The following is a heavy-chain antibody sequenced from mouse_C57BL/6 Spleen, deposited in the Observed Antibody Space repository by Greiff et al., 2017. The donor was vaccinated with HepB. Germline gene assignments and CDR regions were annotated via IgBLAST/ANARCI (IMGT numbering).Heavy chain of an antibody. CDR2: ISDGGSYT. J-gene: IGHJ3*01. CDR1: GFTFSSYA. CDR3: ARDRGYGSSYPAWFAY. Sequence: DVMLVESGGGLVKPGGSLKLSCAASGFTFSSYAMSWVRQTPEKRLEWVATISDGGSYTYYPDNVKGRFTISRDNAKNNLYLQMSHLKSEDTAMYYCARDRGYGSSYPAWFAYWGQGTLVTVSA. D-gene: IGHD1-1*01. V-gene: IGHV5-4*01.